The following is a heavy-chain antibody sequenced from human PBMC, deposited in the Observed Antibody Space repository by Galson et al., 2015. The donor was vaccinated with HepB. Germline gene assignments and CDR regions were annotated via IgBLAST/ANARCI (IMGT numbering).Heavy chain of an antibody. CDR3: AKERNPLAFDY. CDR2: IGVSGS. J-gene: IGHJ4*02. Sequence: SLRPSCAASGFTFSSYAMNWVRQAPGEGLEWVSSIGVSGSFYADSVKGRFTISRDFSTNTLYLQMDNLRAEDTAIYYCAKERNPLAFDYWGQGILVTVSS. D-gene: IGHD5-12*01. CDR1: GFTFSSYA. V-gene: IGHV3-23*01.